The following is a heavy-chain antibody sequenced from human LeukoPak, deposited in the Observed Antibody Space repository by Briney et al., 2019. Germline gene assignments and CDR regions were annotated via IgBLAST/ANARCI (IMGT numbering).Heavy chain of an antibody. Sequence: SQTLSLTCTVSGGSISSGDYYWSWIRQPPGKGLEWIGYIYYSGSTYYNPSLKSRVTISVDTSKNQFSLKLSSVTAADTAVYYCARDRKYEDYGMDVWGQGTTVTVSS. CDR1: GGSISSGDYY. CDR3: ARDRKYEDYGMDV. CDR2: IYYSGST. J-gene: IGHJ6*02. D-gene: IGHD2-15*01. V-gene: IGHV4-30-4*01.